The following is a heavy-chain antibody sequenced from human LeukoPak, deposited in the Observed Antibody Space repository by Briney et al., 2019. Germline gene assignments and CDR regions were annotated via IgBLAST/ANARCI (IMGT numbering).Heavy chain of an antibody. V-gene: IGHV3-23*01. D-gene: IGHD3-9*01. CDR2: ISGSGGST. CDR3: AKSRPGYLWGHDY. CDR1: GFTFSSYA. Sequence: GGSLRLSCAASGFTFSSYAMSWVRQAPGQGMGWFSAISGSGGSTYYADSVKGRFTISRDNSKNTLYLQMNSLRAEDTAVYYCAKSRPGYLWGHDYWGQGTLVTVSS. J-gene: IGHJ4*02.